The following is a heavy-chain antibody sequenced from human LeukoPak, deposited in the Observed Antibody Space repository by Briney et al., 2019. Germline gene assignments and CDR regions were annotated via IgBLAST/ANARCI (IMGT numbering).Heavy chain of an antibody. Sequence: GGSLRLSCAASGFTFSSYAMHWVRQAPGKGLEWVAVISYDGSNKYYADSVKGRFTISRDNSKNTLYLQMNSLRAEDTAVYYCAKPPSHYACWGQGTLVTVSS. CDR2: ISYDGSNK. CDR1: GFTFSSYA. J-gene: IGHJ4*02. CDR3: AKPPSHYAC. V-gene: IGHV3-30*04. D-gene: IGHD4-17*01.